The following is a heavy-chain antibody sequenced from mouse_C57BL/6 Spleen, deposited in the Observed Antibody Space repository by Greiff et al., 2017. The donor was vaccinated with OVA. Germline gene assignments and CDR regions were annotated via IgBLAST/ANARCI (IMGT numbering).Heavy chain of an antibody. CDR1: GYTFTTYP. V-gene: IGHV1-47*01. J-gene: IGHJ4*01. Sequence: VQLQESGAELVKPGASVKMSCKASGYTFTTYPIEWVKQNHGKSLEWIGNFHPYNDDTKYNEKFKGKATLTVEKSSSTVYLELSRLTSDDSAVYYCAIYYEYDDYYAMDYWGQGTSVTVSS. CDR3: AIYYEYDDYYAMDY. CDR2: FHPYNDDT. D-gene: IGHD2-4*01.